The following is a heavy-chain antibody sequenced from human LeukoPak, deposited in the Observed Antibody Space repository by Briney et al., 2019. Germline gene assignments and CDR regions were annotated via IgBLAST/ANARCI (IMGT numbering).Heavy chain of an antibody. D-gene: IGHD4-11*01. V-gene: IGHV1-18*01. CDR2: ISAYNGNT. Sequence: ASVKVSCKASGYTFTSYGISWVRQAPGQGLEWMGWISAYNGNTNYAQKLQGRVTMTTDTSTSIAYMELRSLRSDDTAVYYCARGDPWGDYSKHFDYWGQGTLVTVSS. CDR3: ARGDPWGDYSKHFDY. CDR1: GYTFTSYG. J-gene: IGHJ4*02.